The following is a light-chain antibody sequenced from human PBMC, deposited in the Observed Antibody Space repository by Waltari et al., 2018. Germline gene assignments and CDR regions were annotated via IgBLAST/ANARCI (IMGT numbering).Light chain of an antibody. CDR1: HTINNY. CDR3: QQYDFYSLT. CDR2: DAS. Sequence: DIQMTQSPSTLSASEGDRVTITCRASHTINNYLALYQQKPGKAPKFVIYDASSLESGVPSRFSGSGSGTEFTLTISSLQPDDFATYYCQQYDFYSLTFGGGTRVEIK. V-gene: IGKV1-5*01. J-gene: IGKJ4*01.